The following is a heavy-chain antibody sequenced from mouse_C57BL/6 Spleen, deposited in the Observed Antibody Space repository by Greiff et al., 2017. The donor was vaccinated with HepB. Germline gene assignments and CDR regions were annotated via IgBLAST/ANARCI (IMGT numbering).Heavy chain of an antibody. CDR2: IYPGDGDT. V-gene: IGHV1-82*01. J-gene: IGHJ3*01. D-gene: IGHD2-5*01. CDR3: ARIGGPRGSNYAY. Sequence: VKLMESGPELVKPGASVKISCKASGYAFSSSWMNWVKQRPGKGLEWIGRIYPGDGDTNYNGKFKGKATLTADKSSSTAYMQLSSLTSEDSAVYFCARIGGPRGSNYAYWGQGTLVTVSA. CDR1: GYAFSSSW.